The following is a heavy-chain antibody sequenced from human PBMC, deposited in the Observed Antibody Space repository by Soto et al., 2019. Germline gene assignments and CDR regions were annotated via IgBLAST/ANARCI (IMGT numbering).Heavy chain of an antibody. CDR2: MNPNSGNT. D-gene: IGHD4-4*01. Sequence: ASVKGSCKASGYTFTSYDINWVRQATGQGLEWMGWMNPNSGNTGYAQKFQGRVTMTRNTSISTAYMELSSLRSEDTAVYYCARGLDYSNPNWFDPWGQGTLVTVSS. CDR3: ARGLDYSNPNWFDP. V-gene: IGHV1-8*01. J-gene: IGHJ5*02. CDR1: GYTFTSYD.